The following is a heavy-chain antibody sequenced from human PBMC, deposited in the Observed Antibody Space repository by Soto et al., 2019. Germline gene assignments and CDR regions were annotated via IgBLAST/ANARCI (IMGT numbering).Heavy chain of an antibody. CDR2: ISRSEGS. V-gene: IGHV4-4*02. Sequence: QVQLQESGPGLVKPSGTLSLSCAVSGGSITNTKWWTWVRQAPGKGLEWIGEISRSEGSTSNPSLKGRVAMSLETSNNQFSLRLISVTAADTAVYYCATQTISYAWDVWGQGTTVTVS. J-gene: IGHJ6*02. CDR3: ATQTISYAWDV. D-gene: IGHD1-1*01. CDR1: GGSITNTKW.